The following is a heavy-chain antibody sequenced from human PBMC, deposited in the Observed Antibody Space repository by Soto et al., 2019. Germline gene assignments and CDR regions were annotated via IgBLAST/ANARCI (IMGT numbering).Heavy chain of an antibody. V-gene: IGHV1-2*02. CDR3: ARVGKEQQLVYGMDV. J-gene: IGHJ6*02. CDR2: INPNSGGT. Sequence: QVQLVQSGAEVKKPGASVKVSCKASGYTFTGYYMHWVRQAPGQGLEWMGWINPNSGGTNYAQKFQGRVTMTRDTSISTAYMELSRLRSDDTDVYYCARVGKEQQLVYGMDVWGQGPTVTVSS. D-gene: IGHD6-13*01. CDR1: GYTFTGYY.